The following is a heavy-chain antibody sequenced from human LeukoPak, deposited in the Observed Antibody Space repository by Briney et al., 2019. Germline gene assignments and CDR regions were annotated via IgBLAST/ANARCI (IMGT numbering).Heavy chain of an antibody. V-gene: IGHV4-31*03. Sequence: SETLSLTCTVSGGSISSGGYYCSWIRQHPGKGLEWIGYIYYSGSTYYNPSLKSRVTISVDTSKNQFSLKLSCVTAADTAVYYCARGQDILTGYFDYWGQGTLVTVSS. CDR3: ARGQDILTGYFDY. CDR1: GGSISSGGYY. CDR2: IYYSGST. J-gene: IGHJ4*02. D-gene: IGHD3-9*01.